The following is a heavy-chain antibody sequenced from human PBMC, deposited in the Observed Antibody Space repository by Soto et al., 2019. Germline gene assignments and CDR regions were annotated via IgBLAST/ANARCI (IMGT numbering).Heavy chain of an antibody. V-gene: IGHV4-34*01. Sequence: SETLSLTCAVYGGSFSGYYWSWIRQPPGKGLEWIGEINHSGSTNYNPSLKSRVTISVDTSKNQFSLKLSSVTAADTAVYYCARGVRGYSYGCFDYWGQGTLVT. CDR3: ARGVRGYSYGCFDY. CDR2: INHSGST. CDR1: GGSFSGYY. J-gene: IGHJ4*02. D-gene: IGHD5-18*01.